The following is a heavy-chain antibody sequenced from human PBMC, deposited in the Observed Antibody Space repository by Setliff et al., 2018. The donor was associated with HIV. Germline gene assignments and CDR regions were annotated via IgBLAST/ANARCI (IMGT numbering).Heavy chain of an antibody. CDR2: IYPGYSDT. CDR3: ARAPNSPYYSNVWYADH. V-gene: IGHV5-51*01. D-gene: IGHD3-22*01. J-gene: IGHJ5*02. CDR1: GYKFTGYW. Sequence: GESLKISCKGSGYKFTGYWIGWARQVPGKSLEWMGIIYPGYSDTRYSPSFQGQVTISTDKSIGTAYLQWNSLKASDTALYFCARAPNSPYYSNVWYADHWGQGTLVTVSS.